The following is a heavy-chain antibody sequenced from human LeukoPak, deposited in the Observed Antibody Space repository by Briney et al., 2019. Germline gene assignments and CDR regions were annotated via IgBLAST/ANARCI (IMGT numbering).Heavy chain of an antibody. Sequence: AGGSLRLSCAASGFTFSSYSMNWARQPPGKGLEWIGEINHSGSTNYNPSLKSRVTISVDASKNQFSLKLSSVTAADTAVYFCARGIAGYCSGGSCYGMDVWGQGTTVTVSS. CDR1: GFTFSSYS. CDR2: INHSGST. V-gene: IGHV4-34*01. D-gene: IGHD2-15*01. CDR3: ARGIAGYCSGGSCYGMDV. J-gene: IGHJ6*02.